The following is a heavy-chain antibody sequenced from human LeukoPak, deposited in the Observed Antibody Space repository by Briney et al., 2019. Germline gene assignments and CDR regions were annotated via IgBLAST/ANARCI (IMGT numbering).Heavy chain of an antibody. CDR1: GYTFTSYD. CDR3: ARDLSVVPAALYYYYYYMDV. D-gene: IGHD2-2*01. CDR2: MNPNSGNT. J-gene: IGHJ6*03. Sequence: GSVKVSCKASGYTFTSYDINWVRQATGQGLEWMGWMNPNSGNTGYAQKFQGGVTITRNTSISTAYMELSRLRSDDTAVYYCARDLSVVPAALYYYYYYMDVWGKGTTVTVSS. V-gene: IGHV1-8*03.